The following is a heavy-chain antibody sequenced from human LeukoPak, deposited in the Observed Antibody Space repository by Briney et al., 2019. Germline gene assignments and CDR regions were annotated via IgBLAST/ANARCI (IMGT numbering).Heavy chain of an antibody. J-gene: IGHJ5*02. D-gene: IGHD2-21*01. CDR1: GFTFSRYW. CDR2: INSDGSST. V-gene: IGHV3-74*01. Sequence: GGSLRLSCAASGFTFSRYWMHWARQAPGEGLVWVSLINSDGSSTNYADSVKGRFTISRDNAKNTVYQQMNSLRAEDTAVYYCARTNSGGFDPWGQGTLVTVSS. CDR3: ARTNSGGFDP.